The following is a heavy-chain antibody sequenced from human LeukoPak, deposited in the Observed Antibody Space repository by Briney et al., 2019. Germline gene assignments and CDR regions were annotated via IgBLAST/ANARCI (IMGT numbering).Heavy chain of an antibody. Sequence: PGGSLRLSCAVSGFTFSSYGMNWVRQAPGKGLEWVSRISGSGGSTYYADSVRGRFTISRDNSKTTLYLQMNSLRAEDTAVYYCARGNYIGGYYFDYWGQGTLVTVSS. CDR2: ISGSGGST. CDR3: ARGNYIGGYYFDY. D-gene: IGHD1-7*01. CDR1: GFTFSSYG. J-gene: IGHJ4*02. V-gene: IGHV3-23*01.